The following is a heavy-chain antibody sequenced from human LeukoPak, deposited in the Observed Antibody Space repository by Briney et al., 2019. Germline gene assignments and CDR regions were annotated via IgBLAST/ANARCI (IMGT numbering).Heavy chain of an antibody. CDR2: INPNSGGT. V-gene: IGHV1-2*06. CDR1: GYTFTGYY. Sequence: ASVKVSCKASGYTFTGYYMHWVRQAPGQGLEWMGRINPNSGGTNYAQKFQGRVTMTRDTSISTAYMELSRLRSDDTAVYYCAMITMVRGVIITIPRPQTHSVYWGQGTLVTVSS. J-gene: IGHJ4*02. CDR3: AMITMVRGVIITIPRPQTHSVY. D-gene: IGHD3-10*01.